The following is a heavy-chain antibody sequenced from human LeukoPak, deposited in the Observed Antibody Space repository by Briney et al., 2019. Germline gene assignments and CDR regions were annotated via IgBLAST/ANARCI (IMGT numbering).Heavy chain of an antibody. CDR3: SGSNTYYFDY. J-gene: IGHJ4*02. CDR1: GFTFSSYA. V-gene: IGHV3-23*01. CDR2: ISGSGGST. Sequence: GSLRLSCAASGFTFSSYAMSWVRQAPGKGLEWVSAISGSGGSTYYADSVKGRFTISRDNSKNTLYLQMNSLRAEDTAVYYCSGSNTYYFDYWGQGTLVTVSS. D-gene: IGHD1-26*01.